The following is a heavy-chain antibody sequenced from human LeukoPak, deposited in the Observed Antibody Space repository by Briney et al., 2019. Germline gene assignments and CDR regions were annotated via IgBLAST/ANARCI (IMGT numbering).Heavy chain of an antibody. J-gene: IGHJ4*02. V-gene: IGHV3-7*03. CDR2: IKEDESEN. CDR3: TAYRGAHHKTFDY. Sequence: GGSLRLPCAASGFTLSSSWMRWVRQAPGKGLQWVANIKEDESENDYVDSVKGRFTISRDNAKTSLDLKMNSLRAEDAAVYYCTAYRGAHHKTFDYWGQGTLVTVSS. CDR1: GFTLSSSW. D-gene: IGHD1-26*01.